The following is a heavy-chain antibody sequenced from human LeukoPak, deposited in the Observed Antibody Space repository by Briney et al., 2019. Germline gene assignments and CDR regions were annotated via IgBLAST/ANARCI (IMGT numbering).Heavy chain of an antibody. Sequence: QAGGSLRLSCAASGFTFSSYGMHWVRQAPGKGLEWVAVIWYDGSNKYYADSVKGRFTISRDNSKNTLYLQMNSLRAEDTAVYYCARDPTSDYYDSSGYLGYWGQGTLVTVSS. D-gene: IGHD3-22*01. CDR1: GFTFSSYG. J-gene: IGHJ4*02. CDR2: IWYDGSNK. V-gene: IGHV3-33*01. CDR3: ARDPTSDYYDSSGYLGY.